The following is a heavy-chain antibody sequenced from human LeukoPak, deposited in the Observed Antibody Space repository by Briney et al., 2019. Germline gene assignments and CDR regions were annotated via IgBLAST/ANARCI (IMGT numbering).Heavy chain of an antibody. V-gene: IGHV5-10-1*01. CDR1: GYSFTTYW. CDR3: ARQSPSSGYDSSNLDY. J-gene: IGHJ4*02. D-gene: IGHD5-12*01. Sequence: GESLKISCKVSGYSFTTYWITWVRQMPGKGLEWMGKIDPSDSYTNYSPSFQGHVTISADKSISTAYLQWSSLKASDTAMSYCARQSPSSGYDSSNLDYWGQGTLVTVSS. CDR2: IDPSDSYT.